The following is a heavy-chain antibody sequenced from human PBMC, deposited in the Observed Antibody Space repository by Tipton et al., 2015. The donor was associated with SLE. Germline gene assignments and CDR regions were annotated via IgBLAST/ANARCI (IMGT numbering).Heavy chain of an antibody. V-gene: IGHV3-7*01. CDR2: ISQDGSQK. D-gene: IGHD3-16*01. CDR3: ARVSGLGNYAHADS. J-gene: IGHJ4*02. Sequence: SGVIFSTLAMSWVRQAPGKGLEWVANISQDGSQKHYVDSVKGRFSISRDNAKNSLYLQMNSLRVEDTAVYYCARVSGLGNYAHADSWGQGTLITVSS. CDR1: GVIFSTLA.